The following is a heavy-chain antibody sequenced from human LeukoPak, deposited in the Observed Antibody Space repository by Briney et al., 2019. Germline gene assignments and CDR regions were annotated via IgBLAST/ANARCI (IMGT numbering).Heavy chain of an antibody. CDR3: ARDQARYSSGPNEFDY. D-gene: IGHD3-22*01. CDR2: INSDGSST. Sequence: PGGSLRLSCAASGFTFSSYWMHWVRQAPGKGLVWVPRINSDGSSTSYADSVKGRFTISRDNAKNTLYLQMNSLRAEDTAVYYCARDQARYSSGPNEFDYWGQGTLVTVSS. CDR1: GFTFSSYW. J-gene: IGHJ4*02. V-gene: IGHV3-74*01.